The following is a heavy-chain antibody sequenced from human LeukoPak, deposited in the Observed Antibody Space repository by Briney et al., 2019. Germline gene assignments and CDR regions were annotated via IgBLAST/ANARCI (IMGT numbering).Heavy chain of an antibody. D-gene: IGHD6-13*01. CDR3: ARIRLAAANWFDP. Sequence: HPGRSLRLSCTASGFTFGDYAMTWVRQAPGKGLEWVSYISSSGSTIYYADSVKGRFTISRDNAKNSLYLQMNSLRAEDTAVYYCARIRLAAANWFDPWGQGTLVTVSS. V-gene: IGHV3-48*03. J-gene: IGHJ5*02. CDR2: ISSSGSTI. CDR1: GFTFGDYA.